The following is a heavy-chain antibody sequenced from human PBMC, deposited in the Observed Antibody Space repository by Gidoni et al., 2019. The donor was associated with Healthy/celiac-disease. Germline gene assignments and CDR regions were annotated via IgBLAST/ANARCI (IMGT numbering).Heavy chain of an antibody. V-gene: IGHV3-23*01. D-gene: IGHD3-16*01. CDR3: ANFPIWGSYAHFDY. CDR2: ISGRGGST. J-gene: IGHJ4*02. Sequence: EVQLLESGGGLVQPGGSLRLSCAASGFTFSSYAMSWVRQAPGKGLEWVSAISGRGGSTYYADSVKGRFTISRDNSKNTLYLQMNSLRAEDTAVYYCANFPIWGSYAHFDYWGQGTLVTVSS. CDR1: GFTFSSYA.